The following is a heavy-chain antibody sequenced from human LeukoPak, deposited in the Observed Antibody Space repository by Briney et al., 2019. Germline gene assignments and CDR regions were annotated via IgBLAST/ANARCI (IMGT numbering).Heavy chain of an antibody. V-gene: IGHV3-7*01. CDR3: ARGADSGYSSDN. CDR2: IKDDGSGK. D-gene: IGHD3-9*01. J-gene: IGHJ4*02. Sequence: GGSLRLSCAASGFTFSNYWMSWVRQAPGKGLEWVANIKDDGSGKYYVDSLKGRFTISRDNAKNTLYLQMNSLRAEDTAVYYCARGADSGYSSDNWGQGTLVSVSS. CDR1: GFTFSNYW.